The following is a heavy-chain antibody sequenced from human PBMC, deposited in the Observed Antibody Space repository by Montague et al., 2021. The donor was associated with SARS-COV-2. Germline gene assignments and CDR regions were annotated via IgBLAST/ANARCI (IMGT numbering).Heavy chain of an antibody. D-gene: IGHD4-23*01. CDR3: VRDHPYGGTRGAYDI. Sequence: SETLSLTCTVSGGSITGYYWSWLRRSPGKGLEWIANIYDGGAVNYNPSLGRRVTISTDTSKNQLSLRVNSVTAADTAVYYCVRDHPYGGTRGAYDIWGQGTVVTVSS. CDR2: IYDGGAV. J-gene: IGHJ3*02. V-gene: IGHV4-59*01. CDR1: GGSITGYY.